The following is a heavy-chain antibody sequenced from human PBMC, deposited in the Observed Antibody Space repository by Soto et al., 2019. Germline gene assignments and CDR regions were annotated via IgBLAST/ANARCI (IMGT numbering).Heavy chain of an antibody. D-gene: IGHD4-17*01. Sequence: GGSLRLSCAASGFTFSNAWMSWVRQAPGKGLEWVGRIKSKTDGGTTDYAAPVKGRFTISRDDSKNTLYLQMNSLKTEDTAVYYCTTDVYDYGDYPDYWGQGTLVTVSS. CDR2: IKSKTDGGTT. J-gene: IGHJ4*02. CDR3: TTDVYDYGDYPDY. CDR1: GFTFSNAW. V-gene: IGHV3-15*01.